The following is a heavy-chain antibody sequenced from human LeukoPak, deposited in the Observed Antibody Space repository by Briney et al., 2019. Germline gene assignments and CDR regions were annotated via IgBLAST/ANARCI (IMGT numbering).Heavy chain of an antibody. CDR1: GFTVSSNY. CDR3: AKRYCSSTTCYWVAFDI. V-gene: IGHV3-23*01. Sequence: GGSLRLSCAASGFTVSSNYMSWVRQAPGKGLEWVSAITGGGDSTYYADSVKGRFTISRDNSKNTLYLQMNSLRAEDTAIYYCAKRYCSSTTCYWVAFDIWGQGTMVTVSS. J-gene: IGHJ3*02. D-gene: IGHD2-2*01. CDR2: ITGGGDST.